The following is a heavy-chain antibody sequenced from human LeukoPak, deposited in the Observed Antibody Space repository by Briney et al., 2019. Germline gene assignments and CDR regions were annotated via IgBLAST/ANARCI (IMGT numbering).Heavy chain of an antibody. CDR3: AKPLGSGSYGRPLDY. CDR1: GFTFSSYA. CDR2: ISGSGGST. Sequence: GGSLRLSCAASGFTFSSYAMSWVRQAPAKGLEWVSAISGSGGSTYYADSVKGRFTISRDNSKNTLYLQMNSLRAEDTAVYYCAKPLGSGSYGRPLDYWGQGTLVTVSS. D-gene: IGHD1-26*01. J-gene: IGHJ4*02. V-gene: IGHV3-23*01.